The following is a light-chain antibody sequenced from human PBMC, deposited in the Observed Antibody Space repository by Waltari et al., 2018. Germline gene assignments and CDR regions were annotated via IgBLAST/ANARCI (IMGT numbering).Light chain of an antibody. Sequence: NQMTQYPSPRPQSVGERVTITCRASPSISKWLAWYQQKPRKAPNLLIYKTSTLESGVPSRFSGSGSGTEFTLTIDSLQPDDFATYYCQQYNSYRSFGQGTKVEIK. CDR1: PSISKW. V-gene: IGKV1-5*03. CDR2: KTS. J-gene: IGKJ1*01. CDR3: QQYNSYRS.